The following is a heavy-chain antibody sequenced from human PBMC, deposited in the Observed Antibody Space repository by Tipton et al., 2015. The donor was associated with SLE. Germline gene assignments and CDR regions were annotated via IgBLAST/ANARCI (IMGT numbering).Heavy chain of an antibody. Sequence: TLSLTCTVSGASTNTKYWTWIRQSPGKGLEWIGYANRNEGTKIKSSLERRVTISLDTSGSQFSLRLSSVTAADTAVYYCARETEDTGWIHSRDYIYYYYYVDVWGQGTTVTVSS. J-gene: IGHJ6*03. CDR3: ARETEDTGWIHSRDYIYYYYYVDV. CDR2: ANRNEGT. V-gene: IGHV4-4*08. CDR1: GASTNTKY. D-gene: IGHD6-19*01.